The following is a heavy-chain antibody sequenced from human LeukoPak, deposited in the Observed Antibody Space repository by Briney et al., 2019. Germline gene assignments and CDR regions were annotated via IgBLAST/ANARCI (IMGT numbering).Heavy chain of an antibody. D-gene: IGHD3-22*01. CDR1: GYSFTSYW. V-gene: IGHV5-51*01. CDR3: ARDYYDSSGYSRDAFDI. Sequence: GESLKISCKASGYSFTSYWISWVRQMPGKGLEWMGIMYPGDSDTRYSPSFQGQVTISADKSISTAYPQWSSLKASDTAMYYCARDYYDSSGYSRDAFDIWGQGTMVTVSS. J-gene: IGHJ3*02. CDR2: MYPGDSDT.